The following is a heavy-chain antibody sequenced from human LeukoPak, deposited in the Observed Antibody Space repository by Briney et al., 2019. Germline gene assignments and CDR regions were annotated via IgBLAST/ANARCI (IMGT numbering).Heavy chain of an antibody. CDR3: AWSLERLDCSSTSCYPFDY. J-gene: IGHJ4*02. CDR1: GFTFDDYG. D-gene: IGHD2-2*01. V-gene: IGHV3-20*04. CDR2: INWNGGST. Sequence: PGGSLRLSCAASGFTFDDYGMSWLRQALGKCLEWVSGINWNGGSTGYADSVKGRFTISRDNAKNSLYLQMNSLRGEDTALYYCAWSLERLDCSSTSCYPFDYWGQGTLVTVSS.